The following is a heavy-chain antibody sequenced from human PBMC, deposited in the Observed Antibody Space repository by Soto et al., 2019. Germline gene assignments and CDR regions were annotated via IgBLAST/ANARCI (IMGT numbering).Heavy chain of an antibody. V-gene: IGHV4-59*01. CDR3: AREIDDSSGYPHWFDP. CDR2: IHYSGST. CDR1: GPSTSSYY. D-gene: IGHD3-22*01. Sequence: PETMSPTCTVSGPSTSSYYWSWLRQPPEKGLEWIGYIHYSGSTNYNPPLNSRVTISVDTSNNQFSLKLSSVTAADTAVYYCAREIDDSSGYPHWFDPWGQGTLVTVS. J-gene: IGHJ5*02.